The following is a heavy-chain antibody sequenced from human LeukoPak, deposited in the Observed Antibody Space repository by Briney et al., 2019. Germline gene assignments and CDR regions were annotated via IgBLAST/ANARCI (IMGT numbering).Heavy chain of an antibody. CDR2: IYYSGST. Sequence: SETLSLTCTVSGGSISSSNYYWVWIRQPPGKGLEWVGSIYYSGSTYYNPSLKSRVTISVDTSKNQFSLKLSSVTAADPAVYYCALRYFDRDYGGQEPWSPSPQ. CDR3: ALRYFDRDY. V-gene: IGHV4-39*01. D-gene: IGHD3-9*01. J-gene: IGHJ4*01. CDR1: GGSISSSNYY.